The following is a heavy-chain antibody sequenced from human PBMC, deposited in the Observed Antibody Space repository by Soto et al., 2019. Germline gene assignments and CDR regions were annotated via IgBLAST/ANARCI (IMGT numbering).Heavy chain of an antibody. CDR2: ISGSGGTT. D-gene: IGHD3-10*01. CDR3: GKVRGREGGTKAY. Sequence: EVQVLESGGGMVQPGGSLRLSCAASGFTFSNYAMSWVRQAPGKGLEWVSVISGSGGTTNYADSVRGRFTISRDNSKRPLYRKRAAWEPKAPAVYSCGKVRGREGGTKAYGGRGTRV. J-gene: IGHJ4*02. V-gene: IGHV3-23*01. CDR1: GFTFSNYA.